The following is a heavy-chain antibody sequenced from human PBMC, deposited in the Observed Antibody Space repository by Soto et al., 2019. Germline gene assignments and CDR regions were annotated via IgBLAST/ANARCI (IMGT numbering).Heavy chain of an antibody. J-gene: IGHJ4*02. CDR1: GDSVSSSSKC. Sequence: KTSETLSLTCTVSGDSVSSSSKCWSWVRQPPGKALEWIAYICYNVIIKYEPSLKSRVTISTDPSKNQLSLKMTSVTAEDTAVYYCARSAGGSGWLGGQGTLVTVSS. CDR3: ARSAGGSGWL. CDR2: ICYNVII. D-gene: IGHD6-19*01. V-gene: IGHV4-61*01.